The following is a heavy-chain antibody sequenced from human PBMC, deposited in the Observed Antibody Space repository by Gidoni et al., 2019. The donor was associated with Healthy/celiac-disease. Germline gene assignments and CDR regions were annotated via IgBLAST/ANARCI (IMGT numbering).Heavy chain of an antibody. D-gene: IGHD3-9*01. CDR3: AKDLYYDILTGPDDAFDI. CDR1: GFTFSSYA. J-gene: IGHJ3*02. Sequence: EVQLLESGGGLVQPGGSLRLSCAASGFTFSSYARSWVRQAPGKGLDVVSAISGSGGSTYYADSVKCRFTISRDNSKNTLYLQMNSLRAEDTAVYYCAKDLYYDILTGPDDAFDIWGQGTMVTVSS. CDR2: ISGSGGST. V-gene: IGHV3-23*01.